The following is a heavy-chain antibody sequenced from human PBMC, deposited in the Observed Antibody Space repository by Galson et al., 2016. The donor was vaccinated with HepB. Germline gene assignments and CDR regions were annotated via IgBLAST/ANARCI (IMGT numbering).Heavy chain of an antibody. CDR2: IWYDGSNK. J-gene: IGHJ4*02. Sequence: SLRLSCAAPGFTFSNYGMHWVRQAPGKGLEWVAVIWYDGSNKYYADSVKGRFTISRDNSKNTLLLQMNTLRVEDTAVYYCARDQNLFWIGYYTVDYWGQGTLVTVSS. CDR3: ARDQNLFWIGYYTVDY. D-gene: IGHD3-3*01. V-gene: IGHV3-33*01. CDR1: GFTFSNYG.